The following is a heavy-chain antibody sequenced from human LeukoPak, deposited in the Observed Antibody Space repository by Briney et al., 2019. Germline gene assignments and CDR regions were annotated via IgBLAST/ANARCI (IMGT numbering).Heavy chain of an antibody. CDR3: ARDFFKRSITS. Sequence: SVKVSCKASGGTFSSYAISWVRQAPGQGLEWMGRIIPIFGTANYAQKFQGRVTITTDESTSTAYMELSGLRSEDTAVYCCARDFFKRSITSWGQGTLVTVSS. D-gene: IGHD5-12*01. J-gene: IGHJ5*02. V-gene: IGHV1-69*05. CDR2: IIPIFGTA. CDR1: GGTFSSYA.